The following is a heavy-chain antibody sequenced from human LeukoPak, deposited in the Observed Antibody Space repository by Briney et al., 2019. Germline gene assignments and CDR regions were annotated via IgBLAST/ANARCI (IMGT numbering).Heavy chain of an antibody. Sequence: GGSLRLSCAASGFTFSAYAMTWVRQAPGKGLEWVSTISRSSNNTYYADYVKGRFTISRDNSRTTLSLQTNSLRGDDPAVYYFGEGPFYWSGSNCYSVDYWGQGTLVTVSS. V-gene: IGHV3-23*01. CDR1: GFTFSAYA. CDR3: GEGPFYWSGSNCYSVDY. D-gene: IGHD2-15*01. J-gene: IGHJ4*02. CDR2: ISRSSNNT.